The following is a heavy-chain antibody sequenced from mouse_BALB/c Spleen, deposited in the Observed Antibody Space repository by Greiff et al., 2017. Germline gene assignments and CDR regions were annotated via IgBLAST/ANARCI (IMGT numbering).Heavy chain of an antibody. CDR2: IDPANGNT. CDR3: ARSPNWEFPYFDY. V-gene: IGHV14-3*02. Sequence: EVQLQQSGAELVKPGASVKLSCTASGFNIKDTYMHWVKQRPEQGLEWIGRIDPANGNTKYDPKFQGKATITADTSSNTAYLQLSSLTSEDTAVYYCARSPNWEFPYFDYWGQGTTLTVSS. J-gene: IGHJ2*01. D-gene: IGHD4-1*01. CDR1: GFNIKDTY.